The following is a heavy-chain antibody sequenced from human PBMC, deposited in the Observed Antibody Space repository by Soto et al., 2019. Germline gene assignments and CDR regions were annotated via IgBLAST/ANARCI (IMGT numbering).Heavy chain of an antibody. J-gene: IGHJ4*02. V-gene: IGHV3-49*03. Sequence: GGSLRLSCTASGFTFGDYAMSWFRQAPGKGLEWVGFIRSKAYGGTTEYAASVKGRFTISRDDSKSIAYLQMNSLKTEDTAVYYCTRGTRGGHSSSWYMVYWGQGTLVTVSS. D-gene: IGHD6-13*01. CDR1: GFTFGDYA. CDR3: TRGTRGGHSSSWYMVY. CDR2: IRSKAYGGTT.